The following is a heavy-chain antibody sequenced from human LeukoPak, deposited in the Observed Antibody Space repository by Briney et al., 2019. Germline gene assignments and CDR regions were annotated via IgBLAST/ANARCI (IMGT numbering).Heavy chain of an antibody. J-gene: IGHJ6*04. CDR2: TSSSGSTI. Sequence: GGSLRLSCAASGFTFSSYEMNWVRQAPGKGLEWVSYTSSSGSTIYYADSVKGRFTISRDNAKNSLYLQMNSLSAEDTAVYYCAELGITMIGGVWGKGTTVTISS. V-gene: IGHV3-48*03. CDR3: AELGITMIGGV. D-gene: IGHD3-10*02. CDR1: GFTFSSYE.